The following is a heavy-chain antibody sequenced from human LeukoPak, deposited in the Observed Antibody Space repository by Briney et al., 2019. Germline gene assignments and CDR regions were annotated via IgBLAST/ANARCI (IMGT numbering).Heavy chain of an antibody. J-gene: IGHJ4*02. CDR3: AKVSVGATTRYFDY. Sequence: GGSLRLSCAASGFTFSSYAMNWVRQAPGKGLEWVSSISYSGADTHYADSVKGRFTVSRDNSKNTLYLQMNSLRADGTAVYYCAKVSVGATTRYFDYWGQGTLVTVSS. D-gene: IGHD1-26*01. V-gene: IGHV3-23*01. CDR1: GFTFSSYA. CDR2: ISYSGADT.